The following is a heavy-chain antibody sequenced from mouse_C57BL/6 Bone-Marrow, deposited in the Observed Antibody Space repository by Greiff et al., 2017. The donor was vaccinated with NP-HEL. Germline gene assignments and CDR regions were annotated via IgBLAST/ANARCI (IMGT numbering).Heavy chain of an antibody. CDR1: GYAFTNYL. Sequence: VQLKESGAELVRPGTSVKVSCKASGYAFTNYLIEWVKQRPGQGLDWIGVINPGSGGTNYNQTFKGKATLPADKSSSTAYMQLSSLTSEDSAVYFCARLRYCYGSRLYADWGQGTLVTVSA. CDR3: ARLRYCYGSRLYAD. V-gene: IGHV1-54*01. J-gene: IGHJ3*01. D-gene: IGHD1-1*01. CDR2: INPGSGGT.